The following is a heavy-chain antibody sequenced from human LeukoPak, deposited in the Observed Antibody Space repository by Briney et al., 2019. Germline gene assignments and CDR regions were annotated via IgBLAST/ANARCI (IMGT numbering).Heavy chain of an antibody. J-gene: IGHJ4*02. D-gene: IGHD5-18*01. V-gene: IGHV3-21*01. CDR1: GFTFSTYN. Sequence: GGSLRLSCAASGFTFSTYNMNWVRQAPGKGLEWVSSISGSSSYIYYADSVKGRFSISRDNAKNSLYLQMNSLRAEDTAVYYCARERGYSYGYSDYWGQGTLVTVSS. CDR3: ARERGYSYGYSDY. CDR2: ISGSSSYI.